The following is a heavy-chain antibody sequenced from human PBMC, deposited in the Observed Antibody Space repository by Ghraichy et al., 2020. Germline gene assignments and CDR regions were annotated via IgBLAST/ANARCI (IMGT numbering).Heavy chain of an antibody. CDR1: GFTFSSYW. J-gene: IGHJ4*02. V-gene: IGHV3-7*01. D-gene: IGHD3-10*01. CDR3: ATLAMVRGVIGN. CDR2: INQDGSEK. Sequence: GESLNISCAASGFTFSSYWMTWVRQAPGKGLEWVANINQDGSEKYYVDSVKGRFTISRDNARNSLYLHMNSLRAEDTAVYYCATLAMVRGVIGNWGQGTLVTVSS.